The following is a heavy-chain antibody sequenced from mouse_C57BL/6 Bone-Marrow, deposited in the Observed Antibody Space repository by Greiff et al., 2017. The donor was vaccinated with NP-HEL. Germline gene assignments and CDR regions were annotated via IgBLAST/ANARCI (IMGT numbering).Heavy chain of an antibody. Sequence: QVQLQQPGAELVKPGASVKLSCKASGYTFTSYWMQWVKQRPGQGLEWIGEIDPSDSYPNYNQKFKGKATLTVDTSSSTAYMQLSSLTSEDSAVYYCARGGGYDDFDYWGQGTTLTVSS. D-gene: IGHD2-2*01. J-gene: IGHJ2*01. V-gene: IGHV1-50*01. CDR2: IDPSDSYP. CDR1: GYTFTSYW. CDR3: ARGGGYDDFDY.